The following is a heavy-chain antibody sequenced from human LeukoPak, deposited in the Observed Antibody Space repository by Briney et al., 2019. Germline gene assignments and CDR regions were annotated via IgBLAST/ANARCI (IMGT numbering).Heavy chain of an antibody. J-gene: IGHJ4*02. CDR2: ISGSGRTI. CDR1: GFTFSTYE. V-gene: IGHV3-48*03. D-gene: IGHD3-10*01. Sequence: GGSLRLSCVASGFTFSTYEMNWIRQAPGQGLEWVSYISGSGRTIYYADSVMDRFTISRDNARNSLYLQMNSLRAEDTAIYYCTRGSGSYFYWGQGTLVTVSS. CDR3: TRGSGSYFY.